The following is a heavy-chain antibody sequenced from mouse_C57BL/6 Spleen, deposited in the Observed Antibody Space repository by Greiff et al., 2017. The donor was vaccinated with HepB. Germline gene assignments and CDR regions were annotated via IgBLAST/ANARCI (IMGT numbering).Heavy chain of an antibody. CDR2: IDPNSGGT. CDR1: GYTFTSYW. V-gene: IGHV1-72*01. D-gene: IGHD1-1*01. Sequence: QVQLKQPGAELVKPGASVKLSCKASGYTFTSYWMHWVKQRPGRGLEWIGRIDPNSGGTKYNEKFKSKATLTVDKPSSTAYMQLSSLTSEDSAVYYGARPPLYGSDWYFDVWGTGTTVTVSS. J-gene: IGHJ1*03. CDR3: ARPPLYGSDWYFDV.